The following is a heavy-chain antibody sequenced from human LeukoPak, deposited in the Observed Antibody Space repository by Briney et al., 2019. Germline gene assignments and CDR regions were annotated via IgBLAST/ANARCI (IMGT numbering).Heavy chain of an antibody. D-gene: IGHD3-22*01. J-gene: IGHJ4*02. CDR2: INHSGST. CDR3: ARGDSSGYYFPHFDY. CDR1: GGSFSGYC. V-gene: IGHV4-34*01. Sequence: SETLSLTCAVYGGSFSGYCWSWLRQPPGKGLEWIGEINHSGSTNYNPSLKSRVTISVDTSKNQFSLKLSSVTAADTAVYYCARGDSSGYYFPHFDYWGQGTLVTVSS.